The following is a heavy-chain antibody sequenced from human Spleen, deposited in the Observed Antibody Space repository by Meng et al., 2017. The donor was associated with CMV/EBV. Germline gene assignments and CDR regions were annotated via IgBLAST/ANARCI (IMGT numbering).Heavy chain of an antibody. V-gene: IGHV1-2*02. D-gene: IGHD7-27*01. J-gene: IGHJ4*02. CDR1: GYTFTAHY. CDR3: ARDNNWGPDY. Sequence: SVKVSCKASGYTFTAHYFHWVRQAPGQGLEWMGWIHPHRGDTNYAQQFQGRATLTRDTSINTGYMELTRLTSDDTAVYYCARDNNWGPDYWGQGTLVTVSS. CDR2: IHPHRGDT.